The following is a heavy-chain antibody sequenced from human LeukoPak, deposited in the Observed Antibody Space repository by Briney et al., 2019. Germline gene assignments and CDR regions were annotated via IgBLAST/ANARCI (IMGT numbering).Heavy chain of an antibody. V-gene: IGHV4-38-2*02. CDR1: GYSISSGFY. Sequence: SETLSLTCTVSGYSISSGFYWGWIRQPPGKGLEWIGSIYHSGSTHYNSSLKSRVTISVDTSKNQFSLKLSSVTAADTAVYYCARVFVGYDFWSGRGYYYYYYMDVWGKGTTVTVSS. J-gene: IGHJ6*03. D-gene: IGHD3-3*01. CDR3: ARVFVGYDFWSGRGYYYYYYMDV. CDR2: IYHSGST.